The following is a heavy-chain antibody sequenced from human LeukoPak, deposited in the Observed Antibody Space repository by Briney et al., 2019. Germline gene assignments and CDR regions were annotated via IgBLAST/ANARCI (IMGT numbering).Heavy chain of an antibody. CDR2: INPNSGGT. CDR3: AREYSSGWSNWFDP. D-gene: IGHD6-19*01. V-gene: IGHV1-2*02. J-gene: IGHJ5*02. Sequence: APVKVSCKASGYTFTGYYMHWVRQAPGQGLEWMGWINPNSGGTNYAQKFQGRVTMTRDTSISTAYMELSRLRSDDTAVYYCAREYSSGWSNWFDPWGQGTLVTVSS. CDR1: GYTFTGYY.